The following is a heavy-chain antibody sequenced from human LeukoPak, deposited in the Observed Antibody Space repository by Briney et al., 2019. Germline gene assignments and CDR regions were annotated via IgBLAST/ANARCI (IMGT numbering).Heavy chain of an antibody. V-gene: IGHV3-7*01. CDR1: GFTFSSRGW. D-gene: IGHD5-18*01. J-gene: IGHJ6*03. CDR3: ASGGYSYPYYYYYYMDV. Sequence: GGSLRLSCVASGFTFSSRGWMTWVRQAPGKGLEWVANIKQDGSEKNYVDSVKGRFTISRDNAKNSVDLQMNSLRAEDTAVYYCASGGYSYPYYYYYYMDVWGKGTTVTISS. CDR2: IKQDGSEK.